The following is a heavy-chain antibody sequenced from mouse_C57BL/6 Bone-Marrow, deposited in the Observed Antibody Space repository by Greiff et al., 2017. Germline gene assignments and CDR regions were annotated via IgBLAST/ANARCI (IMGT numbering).Heavy chain of an antibody. CDR2: INPSNGGT. J-gene: IGHJ4*01. V-gene: IGHV1-53*01. D-gene: IGHD3-2*02. CDR3: ARVGPQTAQATRGAMDY. CDR1: GYTFTSYW. Sequence: QVQLKQPGTELVKPGASVKLSCKASGYTFTSYWMHWVKQRPGQGLEWIGNINPSNGGTNYNEKFKSKATLTVDKSSSTAYMQLSSLTSEDSAVYYCARVGPQTAQATRGAMDYWGQGTSVTVSS.